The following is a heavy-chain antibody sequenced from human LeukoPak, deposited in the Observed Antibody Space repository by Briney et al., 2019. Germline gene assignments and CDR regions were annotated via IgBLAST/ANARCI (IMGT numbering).Heavy chain of an antibody. CDR1: GFTFSSYA. Sequence: GGSLRLSCAASGFTFSSYAMSWVRQAPGKGLEWVSAISGSGGSTYYADSVKGRFTISRDNSKNTLYLQMNSLRAEDTAVYYCAKAGEYQLQAHYYYYMDVWGKGTTVTVSS. CDR2: ISGSGGST. V-gene: IGHV3-23*01. D-gene: IGHD2-2*01. CDR3: AKAGEYQLQAHYYYYMDV. J-gene: IGHJ6*03.